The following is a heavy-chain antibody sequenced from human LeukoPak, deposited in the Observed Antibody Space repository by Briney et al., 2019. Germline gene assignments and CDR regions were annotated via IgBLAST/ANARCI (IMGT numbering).Heavy chain of an antibody. CDR2: IYSGGST. Sequence: GGSLRLSCAASGFTVSSNYMSWVRQAPGKGLEWVSVIYSGGSTYYADSVKGRFTIPRDNSKNTLYLQMNSLRAEDTAVYYCARNSIAAAGTIYYGMDVWGQGTTVTVSS. CDR3: ARNSIAAAGTIYYGMDV. D-gene: IGHD6-13*01. V-gene: IGHV3-53*01. J-gene: IGHJ6*02. CDR1: GFTVSSNY.